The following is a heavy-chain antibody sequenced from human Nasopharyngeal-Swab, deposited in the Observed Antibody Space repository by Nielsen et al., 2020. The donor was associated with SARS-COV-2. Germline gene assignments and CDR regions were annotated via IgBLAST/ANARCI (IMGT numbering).Heavy chain of an antibody. V-gene: IGHV1-69*04. D-gene: IGHD5-18*01. J-gene: IGHJ5*02. CDR3: ARDGDVDTAMANWFDP. CDR1: GGTFSSYA. CDR2: IIPILGIA. Sequence: SVKVSCKASGGTFSSYAISWVRQAPEQGLEWMGRIIPILGIANYAQKFQGRVTITADKSTSTAYMELSSLRSEDTAVYYCARDGDVDTAMANWFDPWGQGTLVTVSS.